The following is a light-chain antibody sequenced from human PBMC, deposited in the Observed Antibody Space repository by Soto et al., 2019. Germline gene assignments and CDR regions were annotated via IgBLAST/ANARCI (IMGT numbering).Light chain of an antibody. CDR2: DAS. CDR1: QGVSSY. CDR3: QQRSNWPGFT. Sequence: EIVLTQSPATLSLSPGERATLSCRASQGVSSYLAWYQQKPGQAPRLLIYDASNRATGIPARFSGSGPGTEFPHPISSLEPEVFAVYYCQQRSNWPGFTFGPGTKVDIK. V-gene: IGKV3D-11*01. J-gene: IGKJ3*01.